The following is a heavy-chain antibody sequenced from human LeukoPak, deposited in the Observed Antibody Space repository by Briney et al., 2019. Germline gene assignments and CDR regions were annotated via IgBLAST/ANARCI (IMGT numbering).Heavy chain of an antibody. CDR3: AKALNYWYFDL. CDR2: SGGDGGST. CDR1: GFTFSSYD. Sequence: GGSLRLSCAASGFTFSSYDMSWVRQAPGKGLEWVSASGGDGGSTYADAVKGRFTISRDNSKNTLYLQMNSLRAEDTATYYCAKALNYWYFDLWGRGNLVTVSS. J-gene: IGHJ2*01. V-gene: IGHV3-23*01.